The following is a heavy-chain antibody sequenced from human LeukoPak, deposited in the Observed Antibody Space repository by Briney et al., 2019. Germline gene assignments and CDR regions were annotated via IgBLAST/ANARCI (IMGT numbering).Heavy chain of an antibody. D-gene: IGHD3-22*01. CDR1: GFTFSSYA. J-gene: IGHJ4*02. Sequence: HPGGSLRLSCAASGFTFSSYAMSWVRQAPGKGLEWVTAISGSCGSTYYADSAKGRFTISRDNSKNTLYLKMNSLRAEDTAVYYCAKEGGYYYDSSGSFDYWGQGTLVTVSS. CDR3: AKEGGYYYDSSGSFDY. CDR2: ISGSCGST. V-gene: IGHV3-23*01.